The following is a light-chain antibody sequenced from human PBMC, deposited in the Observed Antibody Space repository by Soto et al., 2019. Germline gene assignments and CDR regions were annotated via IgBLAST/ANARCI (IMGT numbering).Light chain of an antibody. Sequence: QSALTQPASVSGSPGQSITISCTGTSSDVGGYNYVSWYQQHTGKAPKLMIYEVSNRPSGVSNRFSGSKSGNTASLTISGLQAEDDADYYCSSYTSSSTLVGFGGGTKLTVL. J-gene: IGLJ2*01. CDR3: SSYTSSSTLVG. CDR2: EVS. V-gene: IGLV2-14*01. CDR1: SSDVGGYNY.